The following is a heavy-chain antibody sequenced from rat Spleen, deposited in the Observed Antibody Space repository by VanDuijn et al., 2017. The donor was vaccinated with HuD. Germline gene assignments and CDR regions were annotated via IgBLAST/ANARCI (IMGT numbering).Heavy chain of an antibody. CDR2: ISYDGTST. CDR1: GLSFSNYD. D-gene: IGHD4-3*01. J-gene: IGHJ2*01. V-gene: IGHV5-29*01. Sequence: EVQLVESGGGLVQPGRSMKLSCAASGLSFSNYDMAWVRQAPTKGLEWVATISYDGTSTYYRDSVKGRFTISRDNAKSTLYLQMDSLRSEDTATYYCTRHTNSGYENWGQGVMVTVSS. CDR3: TRHTNSGYEN.